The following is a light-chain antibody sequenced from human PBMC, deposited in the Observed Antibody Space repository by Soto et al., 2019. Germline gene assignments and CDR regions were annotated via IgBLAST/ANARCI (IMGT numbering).Light chain of an antibody. CDR3: HQYGTPPRT. Sequence: ESVLTQSPGTQSLSPGEKATLSCRASQSVDSSYLAWYQQRPGQAPRLLIYSTSRRATGIPDRFSGRGSGTDFSLTISRLEPEDVAVYYCHQYGTPPRTFGQGTKLEI. V-gene: IGKV3-20*01. CDR2: STS. CDR1: QSVDSSY. J-gene: IGKJ2*01.